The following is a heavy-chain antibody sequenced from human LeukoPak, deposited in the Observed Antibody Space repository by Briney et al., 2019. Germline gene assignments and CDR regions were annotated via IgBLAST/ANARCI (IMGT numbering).Heavy chain of an antibody. D-gene: IGHD3-3*01. CDR2: IIPIFGTA. V-gene: IGHV1-69*13. J-gene: IGHJ4*02. CDR3: ARVSGWEWLLSFFDY. Sequence: SVKVSCKASGGTFSSYAISWVRQAPGQGLEWMGGIIPIFGTANYAQKFQGRVAITADESTSTAYMELSSLRSEDTAVYYCARVSGWEWLLSFFDYWGQGTLVTVSS. CDR1: GGTFSSYA.